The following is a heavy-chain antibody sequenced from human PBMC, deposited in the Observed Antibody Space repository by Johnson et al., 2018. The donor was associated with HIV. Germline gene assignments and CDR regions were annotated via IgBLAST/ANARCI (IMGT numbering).Heavy chain of an antibody. CDR2: INSDGSST. V-gene: IGHV3-74*01. J-gene: IGHJ3*02. Sequence: EVQLVESGGGLVQPGGSLRLSCAASGFTFSSYWMHWVRQAPGKGLVWVSRINSDGSSTSYADSVQGRFTISRDNAKNTLYLQMNSLRAEDTAVYYCARDRRLADAFDIWGQGTMVTVSS. CDR1: GFTFSSYW. D-gene: IGHD5-12*01. CDR3: ARDRRLADAFDI.